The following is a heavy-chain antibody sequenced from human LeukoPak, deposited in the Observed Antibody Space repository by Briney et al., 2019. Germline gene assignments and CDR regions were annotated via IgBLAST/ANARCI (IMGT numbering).Heavy chain of an antibody. V-gene: IGHV3-23*01. CDR1: GFTFSSYA. Sequence: GGSLRLSCAASGFTFSSYAMSWVRQAPGKGLEWVSGISGIGGSTDYADSVKGRFTISRDNSKKTLYLQMNSLTAEDTAVYYSANGWFDPWGQGTLVTVSS. CDR3: ANGWFDP. J-gene: IGHJ5*02. CDR2: ISGIGGST.